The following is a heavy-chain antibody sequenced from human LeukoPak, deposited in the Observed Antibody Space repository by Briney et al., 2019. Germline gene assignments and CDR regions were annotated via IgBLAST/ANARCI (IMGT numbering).Heavy chain of an antibody. V-gene: IGHV4-4*02. CDR3: ASRSTNIVPEPGAMDDAFDI. CDR2: IFHSGNT. J-gene: IGHJ3*02. D-gene: IGHD2-2*01. Sequence: SETLSLTCAVSGGSITSGIWWSWVRQSPEKGLEWIGEIFHSGNTNYNPSLTSRVTISLDKSTNHFSLKLASLTAADTAVYYCASRSTNIVPEPGAMDDAFDIWGQGTMVTVSS. CDR1: GGSITSGIW.